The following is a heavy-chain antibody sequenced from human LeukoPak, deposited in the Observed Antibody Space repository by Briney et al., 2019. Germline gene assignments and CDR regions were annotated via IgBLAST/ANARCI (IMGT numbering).Heavy chain of an antibody. V-gene: IGHV4-39*07. CDR2: IYFSGTT. Sequence: SETLSLTCTVSGGSISSSSYYWGWIRQPPGKGLEWIGSIYFSGTTYYNPSLQSRVTISVDTAKNHFSLKLSSVTAADTATYYCAREEIAARPDYWGQGTLVTVSS. CDR1: GGSISSSSYY. J-gene: IGHJ4*02. D-gene: IGHD6-6*01. CDR3: AREEIAARPDY.